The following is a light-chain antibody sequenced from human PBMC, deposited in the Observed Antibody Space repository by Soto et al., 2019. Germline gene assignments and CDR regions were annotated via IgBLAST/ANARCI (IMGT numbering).Light chain of an antibody. V-gene: IGKV3-11*01. J-gene: IGKJ1*01. CDR1: QSISRD. CDR2: DVS. Sequence: ETVLTQSPATLSLSPGERATLSCRASQSISRDLAWYQQKPGQPPRLLICDVSNRATGVPARFRGSGSGTDFTLTISSLEPEDFAVYYCQQRNNWPLTFGQGTKVDIK. CDR3: QQRNNWPLT.